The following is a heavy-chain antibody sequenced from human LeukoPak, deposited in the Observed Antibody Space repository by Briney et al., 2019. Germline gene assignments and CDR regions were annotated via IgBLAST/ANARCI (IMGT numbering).Heavy chain of an antibody. CDR1: GFTFSSYL. CDR3: ARGGYSGYDYVKGPFDY. D-gene: IGHD5-12*01. V-gene: IGHV3-30*04. Sequence: PGGSLRLSCAASGFTFSSYLMSWVRQAPGKGLEWVAVISYDGSNKYYADSAKGRFTISRDNSKNTLYLQMNSLRAEDTAVYYCARGGYSGYDYVKGPFDYWGQGTLVTVSS. J-gene: IGHJ4*02. CDR2: ISYDGSNK.